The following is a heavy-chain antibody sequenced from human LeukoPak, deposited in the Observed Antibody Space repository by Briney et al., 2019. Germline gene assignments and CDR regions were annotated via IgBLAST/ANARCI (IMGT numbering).Heavy chain of an antibody. D-gene: IGHD4-17*01. CDR2: IIPIFGTA. Sequence: SVKVSCKASGVTFSSYAISWVRQAPGQGLEWMGRIIPIFGTANYAQKFQGRVTITTDESTSTAYMELSSLRSEDTAVYYFARYLSLGRHNYGEPFDSWGQGTLVAVSS. J-gene: IGHJ4*02. CDR3: ARYLSLGRHNYGEPFDS. V-gene: IGHV1-69*05. CDR1: GVTFSSYA.